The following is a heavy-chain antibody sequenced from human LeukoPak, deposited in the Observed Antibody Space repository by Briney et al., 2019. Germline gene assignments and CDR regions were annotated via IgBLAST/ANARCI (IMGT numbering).Heavy chain of an antibody. V-gene: IGHV4-34*01. CDR2: INHSGST. CDR3: ARGRKQWLVSGGNWFDP. CDR1: GGSFSGYH. J-gene: IGHJ5*02. Sequence: SETLSLTCAVYGGSFSGYHWSWIRQPPGKGLEWIGEINHSGSTNYNPSLKSRATISVDTSKNQFSLKLSSVTAADTAVYYCARGRKQWLVSGGNWFDPWGQGTLVPVSS. D-gene: IGHD6-19*01.